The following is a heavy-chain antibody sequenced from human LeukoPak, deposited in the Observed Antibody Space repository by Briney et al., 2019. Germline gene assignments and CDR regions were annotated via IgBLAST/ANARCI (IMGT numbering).Heavy chain of an antibody. J-gene: IGHJ4*02. CDR1: GYTFTSYY. V-gene: IGHV1-46*01. D-gene: IGHD4-17*01. Sequence: ASVKVSFKASGYTFTSYYMHWVRQAPGQGLEWMGIINPSGGSTSYAQKFQGRVTMTRDTSTSTVYMELSSLRSEDTAVYYCARDRFDYGDNYYFDYWGQGTLVTVSS. CDR3: ARDRFDYGDNYYFDY. CDR2: INPSGGST.